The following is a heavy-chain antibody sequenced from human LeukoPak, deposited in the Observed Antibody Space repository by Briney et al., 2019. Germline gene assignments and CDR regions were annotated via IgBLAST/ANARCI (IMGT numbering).Heavy chain of an antibody. CDR3: ARSYSGSPRNWFDP. CDR2: IKQDGSEK. CDR1: GFTFSSYW. J-gene: IGHJ5*02. Sequence: GGSLRLSCAASGFTFSSYWMSWVRQAPGKGLEWVANIKQDGSEKYYVDSVKGRFTISRDNAKNSLYLQMNSLRAEDTAVYYCARSYSGSPRNWFDPWGQGTLVTVSS. V-gene: IGHV3-7*01. D-gene: IGHD1-26*01.